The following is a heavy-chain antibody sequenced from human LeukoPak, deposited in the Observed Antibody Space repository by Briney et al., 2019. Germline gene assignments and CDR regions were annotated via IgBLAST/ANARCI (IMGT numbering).Heavy chain of an antibody. CDR3: ARDLQYYYDSSGYYPVGAFDI. J-gene: IGHJ3*02. CDR1: GGSISSYY. V-gene: IGHV4-59*01. Sequence: SETLSLTCTVSGGSISSYYWSWIRQPPGKGLEWIGYIYYSGSTNYNPSLKSRVTTSVDTSKNQFSLKLSSVTAADTAVYYCARDLQYYYDSSGYYPVGAFDIWGQGTMVTVSS. CDR2: IYYSGST. D-gene: IGHD3-22*01.